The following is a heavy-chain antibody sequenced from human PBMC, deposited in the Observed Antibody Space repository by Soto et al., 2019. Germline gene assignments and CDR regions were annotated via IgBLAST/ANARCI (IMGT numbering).Heavy chain of an antibody. Sequence: SETLSLTCTVSGGSISSYYWSWIRQPPGKGLEWIGYIYYSGSTNYNPSLKSRVTISVDTSKNQFSLKLSSVTAADTAVYYCARHGRSSNYDYYYYYMDVWGKGTTVTVSS. CDR3: ARHGRSSNYDYYYYYMDV. CDR1: GGSISSYY. J-gene: IGHJ6*03. CDR2: IYYSGST. V-gene: IGHV4-59*08. D-gene: IGHD4-4*01.